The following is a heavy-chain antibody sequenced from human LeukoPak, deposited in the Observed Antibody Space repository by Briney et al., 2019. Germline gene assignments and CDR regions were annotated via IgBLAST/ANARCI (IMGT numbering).Heavy chain of an antibody. V-gene: IGHV4-31*03. CDR3: ARGDYSRNVNYFDY. CDR1: GVSISSVGYY. J-gene: IGHJ4*02. D-gene: IGHD6-13*01. CDR2: IYYSGST. Sequence: SETLSLTCTVSGVSISSVGYYWSWLRQHPGKGLEWIGYIYYSGSTYYNPSLKSRVTISVDTSKNQFSLKLSSVTAADTAVFYCARGDYSRNVNYFDYWGQGTLVTVSS.